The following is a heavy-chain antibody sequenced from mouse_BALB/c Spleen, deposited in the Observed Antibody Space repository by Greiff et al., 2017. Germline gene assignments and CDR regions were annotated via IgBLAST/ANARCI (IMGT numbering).Heavy chain of an antibody. J-gene: IGHJ4*01. D-gene: IGHD1-1*01. CDR1: GFTFSSFG. CDR2: ISSGSSTI. Sequence: EVQLVESGGGLVQPGGSRKLSCAASGFTFSSFGMHWVRQAPEKGLEWVAYISSGSSTIYYADTVKGRFTISRDNPKNTLFLQMTSLRSEDTAMYYCARSPYGYAMDYWGQGTSVTVSS. CDR3: ARSPYGYAMDY. V-gene: IGHV5-17*02.